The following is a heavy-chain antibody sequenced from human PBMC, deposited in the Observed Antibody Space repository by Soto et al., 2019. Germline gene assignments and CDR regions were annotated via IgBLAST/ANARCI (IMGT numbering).Heavy chain of an antibody. CDR2: ISAYNGNT. V-gene: IGHV1-18*01. CDR1: GYTPTNYD. D-gene: IGHD1-26*01. CDR3: ARGLYRRGTYYAFDN. J-gene: IGHJ4*02. Sequence: QVPLVQSGPEVKKPGASVKVSCKTSGYTPTNYDIGWVRQAPEQGLEYMGWISAYNGNTNYARKLQDRVTLTTDTSTRTAYMELRSLQSDDTAIYYCARGLYRRGTYYAFDNWGQGTLVTVSS.